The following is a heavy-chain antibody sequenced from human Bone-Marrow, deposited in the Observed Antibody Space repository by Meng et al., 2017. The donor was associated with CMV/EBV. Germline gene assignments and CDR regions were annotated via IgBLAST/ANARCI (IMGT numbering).Heavy chain of an antibody. V-gene: IGHV1-18*01. J-gene: IGHJ2*01. CDR1: GYTFTSYG. CDR2: ISAYNGNT. CDR3: ARFGGDPHVVVPAAIRVGMRYFDL. Sequence: ASVKVSCKASGYTFTSYGISWVRQAPGQGLEWMGRISAYNGNTNYAQKLQGRVTMTTDTSTSTAYMELRSLRSDDTAVYYCARFGGDPHVVVPAAIRVGMRYFDLWGRGTLVTSPQ. D-gene: IGHD2-2*02.